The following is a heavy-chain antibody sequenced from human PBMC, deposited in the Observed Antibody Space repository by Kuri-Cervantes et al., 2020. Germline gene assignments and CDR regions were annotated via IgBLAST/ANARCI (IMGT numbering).Heavy chain of an antibody. D-gene: IGHD5-18*01. CDR1: GGSISSGDYY. J-gene: IGHJ5*02. Sequence: SETLSLTCTVSGGSISSGDYYWSWIRQPPGKGLEWIGYIYYSGSTYYNPSLKSRATISVDTSKNQFSLKLVSVTAADTAVYYCARGRPRRGYSYGGNWFDPWGQGTLVTVSS. CDR3: ARGRPRRGYSYGGNWFDP. V-gene: IGHV4-30-4*08. CDR2: IYYSGST.